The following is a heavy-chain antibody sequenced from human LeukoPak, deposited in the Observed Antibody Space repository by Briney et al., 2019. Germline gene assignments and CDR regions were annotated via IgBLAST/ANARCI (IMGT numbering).Heavy chain of an antibody. CDR3: TTGPYDY. CDR1: GFTFSNAW. J-gene: IGHJ4*02. Sequence: GGSLRLSCAASGFTFSNAWMNWVRQAPGKGLEWVGRIKSKTDDGTTESAAPVKGGFTISRDDSKNTLYLQMNSLKTEDTAVYYCTTGPYDYWGQGTLVTVSS. V-gene: IGHV3-15*01. CDR2: IKSKTDDGTT.